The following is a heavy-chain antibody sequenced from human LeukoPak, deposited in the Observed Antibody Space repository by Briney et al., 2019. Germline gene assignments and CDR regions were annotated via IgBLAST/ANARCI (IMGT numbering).Heavy chain of an antibody. Sequence: PGRSLRLSCAASGFTFSSYAMRSVRQAPGKGLEWVSAISGSGGSTYYADSVKGRFTISRDNSKNTLYLQMNSLRAEDTAVYYCAKVGSFGDYYYYGMDVWGKGTTVTVSS. J-gene: IGHJ6*04. CDR1: GFTFSSYA. CDR2: ISGSGGST. D-gene: IGHD3-10*01. V-gene: IGHV3-23*01. CDR3: AKVGSFGDYYYYGMDV.